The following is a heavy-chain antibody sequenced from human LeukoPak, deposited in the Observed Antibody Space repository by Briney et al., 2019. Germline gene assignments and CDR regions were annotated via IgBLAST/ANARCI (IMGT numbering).Heavy chain of an antibody. Sequence: VGALRLSCAASGFSFSNYAMSWVRQAPAMWPDGVLRIRGYVETFDAHSVTGRFTLSTDDSRNTVYLQLNNLRVKHTAIYYCARPSWVSKADAVWWGQGTQVTVSS. V-gene: IGHV3-23*01. D-gene: IGHD2-8*01. CDR2: IRGYVET. CDR1: GFSFSNYA. CDR3: ARPSWVSKADAVW. J-gene: IGHJ4*02.